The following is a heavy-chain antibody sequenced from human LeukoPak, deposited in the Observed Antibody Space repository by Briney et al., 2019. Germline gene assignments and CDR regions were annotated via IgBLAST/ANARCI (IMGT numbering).Heavy chain of an antibody. CDR1: GYTFTGYY. CDR3: ARETIFGAVTHYYYYVDV. Sequence: ASVKVSCKASGYTFTGYYMHWVRQAPGQGLEWMGWINPNSGGTNYAQKFQGRVTMTRDTSISTAYMELSRLRSDDTAVHYCARETIFGAVTHYYYYVDVWGKGTTVTVSS. J-gene: IGHJ6*03. V-gene: IGHV1-2*02. D-gene: IGHD3-3*01. CDR2: INPNSGGT.